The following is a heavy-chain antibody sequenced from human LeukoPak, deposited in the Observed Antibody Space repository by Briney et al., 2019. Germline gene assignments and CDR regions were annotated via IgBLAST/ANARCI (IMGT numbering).Heavy chain of an antibody. J-gene: IGHJ5*02. CDR3: AKALSSTSKFDP. Sequence: GGSLRLSCAASGFTFSDYYMSWIRQAPGKGLEWVSYISSSGSTIYYADSVKGRFTISRDNSKNTLYLQMNSLRAEDTAVYYCAKALSSTSKFDPWGQGTLVTVSS. CDR2: ISSSGSTI. CDR1: GFTFSDYY. V-gene: IGHV3-11*01. D-gene: IGHD2-2*01.